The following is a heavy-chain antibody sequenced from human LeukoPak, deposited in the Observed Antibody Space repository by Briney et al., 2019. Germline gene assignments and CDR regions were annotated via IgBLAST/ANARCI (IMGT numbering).Heavy chain of an antibody. CDR3: ARVPSYRPLDY. V-gene: IGHV1-18*01. CDR2: ISAYNGNT. D-gene: IGHD3-16*02. J-gene: IGHJ4*02. CDR1: GYTFTSYG. Sequence: ASEKVSCKASGYTFTSYGISWVRQAPGQGLEWMGWISAYNGNTNYAQKLQGRVTLTTDTSTSTAYMELRSLRSDDTAVYYCARVPSYRPLDYWGQGTLVTVSS.